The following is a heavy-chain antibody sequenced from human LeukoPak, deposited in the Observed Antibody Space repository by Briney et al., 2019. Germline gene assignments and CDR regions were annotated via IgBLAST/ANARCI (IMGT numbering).Heavy chain of an antibody. Sequence: GGSLRLSCAASGFTSSSYGMRWVRQAPGKGLEWVAFIRYDGSNKYYADSVKGRFTISRDNSKNTLYLQMNSLRAEDTAVYYCAKDEYYYDSSGPQIHWGQGTLVTVSS. CDR2: IRYDGSNK. D-gene: IGHD3-22*01. CDR3: AKDEYYYDSSGPQIH. J-gene: IGHJ4*02. V-gene: IGHV3-30*02. CDR1: GFTSSSYG.